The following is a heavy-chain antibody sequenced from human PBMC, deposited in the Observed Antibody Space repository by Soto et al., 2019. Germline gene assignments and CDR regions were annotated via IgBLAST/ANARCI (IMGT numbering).Heavy chain of an antibody. CDR1: GYSFTSYW. V-gene: IGHV5-51*01. D-gene: IGHD3-16*02. CDR3: ARLFRPVWGSYRLNWFDP. J-gene: IGHJ5*02. Sequence: GESLKISCKGSGYSFTSYWIGWVRQMPGKGLEWMGIIYPGNSDTRYSPSFQGQVTISADKSISTAYLQWSSLKASDTAMYYCARLFRPVWGSYRLNWFDPWGQGTLVTVSS. CDR2: IYPGNSDT.